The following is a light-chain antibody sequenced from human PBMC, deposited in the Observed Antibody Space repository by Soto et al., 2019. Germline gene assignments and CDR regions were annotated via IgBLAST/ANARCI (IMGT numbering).Light chain of an antibody. J-gene: IGKJ2*01. CDR2: DAS. CDR1: QSVSSY. Sequence: EIVLTQSPATLSLSPGERATLSSRAGQSVSSYLAWYQQKPGQAPRLLIYDASNRATGIPARFSGSGSGTDFTLTISSLEPEDFAVYYCQQRSNWPPYTFGQGTKLEI. CDR3: QQRSNWPPYT. V-gene: IGKV3-11*01.